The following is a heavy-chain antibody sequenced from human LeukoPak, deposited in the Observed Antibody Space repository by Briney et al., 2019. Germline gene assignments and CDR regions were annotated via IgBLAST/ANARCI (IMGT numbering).Heavy chain of an antibody. V-gene: IGHV4-39*01. Sequence: PSETLSLTCTVSGGSLSSSSYYWGWIRPPPGKGREWSGSIYYGASTYYNPSLKRRLTISVDTSKNHFSLQLASATAADTAVYYCARPYSNYVGNDAFAIWGQGTMVTVSS. J-gene: IGHJ3*02. D-gene: IGHD4-11*01. CDR3: ARPYSNYVGNDAFAI. CDR2: IYYGAST. CDR1: GGSLSSSSYY.